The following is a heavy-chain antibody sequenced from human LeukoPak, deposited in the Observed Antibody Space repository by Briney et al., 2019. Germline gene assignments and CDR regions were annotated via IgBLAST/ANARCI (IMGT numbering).Heavy chain of an antibody. D-gene: IGHD2/OR15-2a*01. J-gene: IGHJ5*02. CDR2: IYYSGST. V-gene: IGHV4-38-2*01. CDR3: AKNSTAAWFDP. CDR1: GYSISSGDY. Sequence: ASETLSLTCAVSGYSISSGDYWAWLRQPPGKGLEWIGSIYYSGSTDYNPSLKSRVSISVDTSKNQFSLKLFSVTAPDTAVYYCAKNSTAAWFDPWGQGTLVTVSS.